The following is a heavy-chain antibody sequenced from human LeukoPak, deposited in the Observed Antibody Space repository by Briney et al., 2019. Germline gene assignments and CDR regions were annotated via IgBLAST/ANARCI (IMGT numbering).Heavy chain of an antibody. D-gene: IGHD3-16*02. J-gene: IGHJ5*02. CDR1: GYTLTELS. CDR3: ATVRFTFGGVIVKVPSAFDP. CDR2: FDPEDGET. Sequence: ASAKVSCKVSGYTLTELSMHWVRQAPGKGLEWMGGFDPEDGETIYAQKFQGRVTMTEDTSTDTAYMELSSLRSEDTAVYYCATVRFTFGGVIVKVPSAFDPWGQGTLVTVSS. V-gene: IGHV1-24*01.